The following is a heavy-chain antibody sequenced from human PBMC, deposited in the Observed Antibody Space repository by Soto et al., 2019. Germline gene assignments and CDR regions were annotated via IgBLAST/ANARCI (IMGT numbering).Heavy chain of an antibody. CDR3: ARVVDTAMVKVANGFDP. D-gene: IGHD5-18*01. CDR1: GGTFSSYA. V-gene: IGHV1-69*01. J-gene: IGHJ5*02. Sequence: QVQLVQSGAEVKKPGSSVKVSCKASGGTFSSYAISWVRQAPGQGLEWMGGIIPIFGTANYAQKFQGRVTITAAESTSTAYMEMSRLRSEDTAVYYCARVVDTAMVKVANGFDPRGQGTVVTVSS. CDR2: IIPIFGTA.